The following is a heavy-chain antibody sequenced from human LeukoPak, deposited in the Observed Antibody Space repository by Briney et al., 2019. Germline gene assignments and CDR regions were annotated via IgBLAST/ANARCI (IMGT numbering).Heavy chain of an antibody. V-gene: IGHV4-39*01. D-gene: IGHD3-22*01. CDR3: TTPPPTRRGFCASSGYGYYFDY. CDR2: IYHSGST. J-gene: IGHJ4*02. Sequence: SETLSLTCTVSGGSISSSSYFWGWIRQPPGKGLEWIGSIYHSGSTYYNPSLKSRVTLSVDTSKNQFYLKRSSVTAADTAVYYCTTPPPTRRGFCASSGYGYYFDYWGQGTLVTVSS. CDR1: GGSISSSSYF.